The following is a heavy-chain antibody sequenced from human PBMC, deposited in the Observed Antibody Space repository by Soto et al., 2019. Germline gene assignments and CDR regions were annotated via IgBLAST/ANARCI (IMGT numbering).Heavy chain of an antibody. CDR1: GYSFTSYW. D-gene: IGHD5-12*01. V-gene: IGHV5-51*01. CDR2: IYPGDSDT. Sequence: ESLKISCKGSGYSFTSYWIGWVRQMPGKGLEWMGIIYPGDSDTRYSPSFQGQVTISADKSIGTAYLQWSSLKASDPAMYYCARHSGYDLKLYYYGMDVWGQGTTVTVSS. J-gene: IGHJ6*02. CDR3: ARHSGYDLKLYYYGMDV.